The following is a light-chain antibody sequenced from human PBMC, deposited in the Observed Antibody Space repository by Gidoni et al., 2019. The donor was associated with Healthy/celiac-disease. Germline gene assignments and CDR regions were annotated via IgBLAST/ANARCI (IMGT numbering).Light chain of an antibody. Sequence: EIVRTQSPATLSVSPGESATLSCRASQRVSSNLAWYQQNPGQAPRLLIYGASTRATGIPARFSGSGSGTEFTLTISSLQSEDFAVYYCQQYNNWAPWTFGQGTQVEIK. CDR2: GAS. J-gene: IGKJ1*01. CDR3: QQYNNWAPWT. CDR1: QRVSSN. V-gene: IGKV3-15*01.